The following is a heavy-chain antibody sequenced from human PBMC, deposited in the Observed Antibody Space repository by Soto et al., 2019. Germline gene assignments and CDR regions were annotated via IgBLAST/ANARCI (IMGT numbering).Heavy chain of an antibody. CDR1: GGTFSSYA. Sequence: SVKVSCRASGGTFSSYAISLVRQATGQGLEWXGGXXPXXXXXNXXXKFQGRVTITADDSTSTAYMELSSLRSEDTAVYYCARHEGWTGRDQWGQGRLVTVSS. V-gene: IGHV1-69*13. J-gene: IGHJ5*02. D-gene: IGHD2-8*02. CDR3: ARHEGWTGRDQ. CDR2: XXPXXXXX.